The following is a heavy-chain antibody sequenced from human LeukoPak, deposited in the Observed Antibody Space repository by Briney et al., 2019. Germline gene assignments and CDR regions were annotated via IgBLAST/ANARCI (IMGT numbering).Heavy chain of an antibody. D-gene: IGHD6-19*01. J-gene: IGHJ5*02. Sequence: SETLSLTCVVSGGSISRSYWWSWVRQPPGKGLEWIGEIHHTGTTNYNPSLKSRVTMSVDKSKNQFSLKLSSVTAADTAVYYCARDEGIAVAGYNWFDPWGQGTLVTVSS. V-gene: IGHV4-4*02. CDR1: GGSISRSYW. CDR2: IHHTGTT. CDR3: ARDEGIAVAGYNWFDP.